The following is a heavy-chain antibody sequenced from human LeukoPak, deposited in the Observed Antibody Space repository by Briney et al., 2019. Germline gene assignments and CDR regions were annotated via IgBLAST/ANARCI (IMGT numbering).Heavy chain of an antibody. Sequence: GGSLRLSCAASGFTFSSYWMHWVRQAPGKGLVWVSRISTDGSSTTYADSVKGRFTVSRDSAKNTLYLQMNSLRAEDTAVYYCAREYSSSSGRVFDCWGQGTLVTVSS. J-gene: IGHJ4*02. CDR3: AREYSSSSGRVFDC. V-gene: IGHV3-74*01. D-gene: IGHD6-6*01. CDR2: ISTDGSST. CDR1: GFTFSSYW.